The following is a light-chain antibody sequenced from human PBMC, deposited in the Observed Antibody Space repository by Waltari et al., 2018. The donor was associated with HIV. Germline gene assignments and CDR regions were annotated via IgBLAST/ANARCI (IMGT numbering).Light chain of an antibody. Sequence: QSALTQPASVSGSPGQSITISCTGTSSDVGGYNLVSWYQQHPGKAPQLMIYEVSKRPSGVSNRFSGSKSGNTASLTISGLQAEDEADYYCCAYAGITTYVIFGGGTKLTVL. J-gene: IGLJ2*01. V-gene: IGLV2-23*02. CDR2: EVS. CDR3: CAYAGITTYVI. CDR1: SSDVGGYNL.